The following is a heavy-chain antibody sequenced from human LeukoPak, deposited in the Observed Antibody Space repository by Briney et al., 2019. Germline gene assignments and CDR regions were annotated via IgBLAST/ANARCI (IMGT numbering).Heavy chain of an antibody. CDR3: ARGYSIGNKYYGMDV. V-gene: IGHV4-59*01. J-gene: IGHJ6*02. D-gene: IGHD2-15*01. Sequence: SETLSLTGTVSGGSISSYYWSWIQQPPGKGLEWIGYIYYSGSTNYNPSLKSRVTISVDTSKNQFSLKLSSVTAADTAVYYCARGYSIGNKYYGMDVWGQGTTVTVSS. CDR2: IYYSGST. CDR1: GGSISSYY.